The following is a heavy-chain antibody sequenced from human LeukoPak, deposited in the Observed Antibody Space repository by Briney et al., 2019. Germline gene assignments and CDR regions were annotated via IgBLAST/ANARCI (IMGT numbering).Heavy chain of an antibody. J-gene: IGHJ5*02. Sequence: GGSLRLSCAASGFTFSSYWMHWVRQAPGKGLVWVSRINSDGSSTSYADSVKGRFTISRDNAKNTLYLQMSSLRAEDTAVYYCARGGVLELRDWFDPWGQGTLVTVSS. D-gene: IGHD1-7*01. CDR3: ARGGVLELRDWFDP. CDR1: GFTFSSYW. V-gene: IGHV3-74*01. CDR2: INSDGSST.